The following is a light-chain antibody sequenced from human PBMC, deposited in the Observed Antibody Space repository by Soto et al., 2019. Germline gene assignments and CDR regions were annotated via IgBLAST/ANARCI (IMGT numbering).Light chain of an antibody. J-gene: IGKJ3*01. CDR2: TAS. V-gene: IGKV1-39*01. CDR1: QNISIF. CDR3: QQSYSTLVT. Sequence: DIQLTQSPSSLSASVGDRVTITCRARQNISIFLNWYQQKPGKVPKLLIYTASDLESGVTSRISGGGSGTEFPLSISSLQPEDFATYYCQQSYSTLVTFGPGTKVDIK.